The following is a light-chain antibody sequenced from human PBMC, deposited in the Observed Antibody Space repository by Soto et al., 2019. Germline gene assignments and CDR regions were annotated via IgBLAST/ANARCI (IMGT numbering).Light chain of an antibody. J-gene: IGLJ1*01. V-gene: IGLV2-14*01. Sequence: SALTQPASVSGSPGQSITISCTGTSSDVGGYNYVSWYQQHPGKAPKLMIYDVSNRPSGFSNRFSGSKSGNTASLTISGLQAEDEADYYCSSYTSSSTGVFGTGTKVTVL. CDR1: SSDVGGYNY. CDR2: DVS. CDR3: SSYTSSSTGV.